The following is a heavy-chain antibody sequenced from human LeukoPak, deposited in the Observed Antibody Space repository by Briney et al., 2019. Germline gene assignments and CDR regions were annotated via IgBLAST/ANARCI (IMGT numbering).Heavy chain of an antibody. Sequence: GASVKVSCKASGGTFSSYAISWVRQAPGQGLEWMGRIIPILGIANYAQKFQGRVTITADKSTSTAYMELSSLRSEDTAVYYCARETLSSSGSLRPRGYFDLWGRGTLVTVSS. J-gene: IGHJ2*01. V-gene: IGHV1-69*04. D-gene: IGHD3-22*01. CDR3: ARETLSSSGSLRPRGYFDL. CDR2: IIPILGIA. CDR1: GGTFSSYA.